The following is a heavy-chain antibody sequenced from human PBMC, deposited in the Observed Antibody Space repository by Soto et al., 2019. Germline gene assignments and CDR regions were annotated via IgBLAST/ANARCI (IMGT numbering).Heavy chain of an antibody. Sequence: SETLSLTCTVSGGPITSENYYWGWIRQPPGKGLEWIGTISFSGTTYYNPSLKGRVTISMDTSKNQFSLKLNSVTAADTAVFYCARQRPSYIVAGSDWFAPWGQGTLVNVS. J-gene: IGHJ5*02. CDR1: GGPITSENYY. CDR2: ISFSGTT. D-gene: IGHD6-19*01. CDR3: ARQRPSYIVAGSDWFAP. V-gene: IGHV4-39*01.